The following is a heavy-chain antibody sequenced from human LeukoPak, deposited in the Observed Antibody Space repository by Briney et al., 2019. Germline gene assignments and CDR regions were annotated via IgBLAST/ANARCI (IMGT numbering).Heavy chain of an antibody. CDR2: IYFSGSS. D-gene: IGHD2-8*01. CDR1: GGSISSSSYY. J-gene: IGHJ4*02. V-gene: IGHV4-39*01. Sequence: SETLSLTCTVSGGSISSSSYYWGWIRPPPGKGLEWVGSIYFSGSSYYPPSLKSRLTTFVDTSNDQFFLMMTAVTAADAAVYYCAASGYSTRWYYYDFWGQGTLVTVSS. CDR3: AASGYSTRWYYYDF.